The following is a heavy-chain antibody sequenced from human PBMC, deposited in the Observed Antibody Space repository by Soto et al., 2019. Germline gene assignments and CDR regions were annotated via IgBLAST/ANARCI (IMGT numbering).Heavy chain of an antibody. D-gene: IGHD5-18*01. CDR1: GYSFTSYW. J-gene: IGHJ6*02. V-gene: IGHV5-10-1*01. CDR3: ARQQDGYSYGHYYYGMDV. Sequence: RGESLKISCKGSGYSFTSYWISWVRQMPGKGLEWMGRIDPSDSYTNYSPSFQGHVTISADKSISTAYLQWSSLKASDTAMYYCARQQDGYSYGHYYYGMDVWGQRTTVTVSS. CDR2: IDPSDSYT.